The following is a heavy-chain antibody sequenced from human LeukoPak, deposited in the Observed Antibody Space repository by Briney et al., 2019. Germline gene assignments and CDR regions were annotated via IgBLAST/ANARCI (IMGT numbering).Heavy chain of an antibody. Sequence: GGSLRLSCVASGFTFSTYWMHWVRQAPGKGLVWVSRINSDGSSTAYADSAKGRFTISRDNADSSLYLQMNSLRDEDTAVYYCARLLKYYYDSSGSGEDWYFDLWGRGTLVTVSS. V-gene: IGHV3-74*01. CDR2: INSDGSST. D-gene: IGHD3-22*01. CDR3: ARLLKYYYDSSGSGEDWYFDL. J-gene: IGHJ2*01. CDR1: GFTFSTYW.